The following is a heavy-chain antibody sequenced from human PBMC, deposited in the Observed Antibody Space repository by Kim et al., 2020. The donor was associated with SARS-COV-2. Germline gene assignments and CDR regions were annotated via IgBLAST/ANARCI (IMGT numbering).Heavy chain of an antibody. V-gene: IGHV4-34*01. CDR3: ASFYDSSGYYY. Sequence: TNHTPSLKSRVTISVDTSKNQFSLKLSSVTAADTAVYYCASFYDSSGYYYWGQGTLVTVSS. J-gene: IGHJ4*02. CDR2: T. D-gene: IGHD3-22*01.